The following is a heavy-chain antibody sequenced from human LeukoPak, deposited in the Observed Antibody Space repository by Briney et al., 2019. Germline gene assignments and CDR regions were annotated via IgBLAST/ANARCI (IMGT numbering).Heavy chain of an antibody. CDR1: GGSFSGY. D-gene: IGHD3-22*01. CDR2: INHSGST. CDR3: ARGNYYDSSGYYYPEYYYGMDV. J-gene: IGHJ6*02. V-gene: IGHV4-34*01. Sequence: SETLSLTCAVYGGSFSGYWSWIRQPPGKGLEWIGEINHSGSTNYNPSLKSRVTISVDTSKNQFSLNLNSVTAADTAVYYCARGNYYDSSGYYYPEYYYGMDVWGQGTTVTVSS.